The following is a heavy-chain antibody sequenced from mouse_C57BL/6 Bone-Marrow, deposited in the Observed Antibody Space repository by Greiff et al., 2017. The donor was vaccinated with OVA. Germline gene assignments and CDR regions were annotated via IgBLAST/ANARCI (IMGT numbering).Heavy chain of an antibody. V-gene: IGHV2-2*01. D-gene: IGHD1-1*02. Sequence: QVHVKQSGPGLVKPSQRLSITCTVSGFSLTSYGVHWVRQSPGKGLEWLGVIWSGGSTDYNAAFISRLSISKDNSQSQGCFKSNSLQADETAIYYCAILWCRYAMDYGGQGTSVTGAS. CDR1: GFSLTSYG. CDR3: AILWCRYAMDY. CDR2: IWSGGST. J-gene: IGHJ4*01.